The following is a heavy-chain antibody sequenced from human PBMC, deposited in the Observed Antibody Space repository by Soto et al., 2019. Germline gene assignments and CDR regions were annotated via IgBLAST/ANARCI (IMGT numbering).Heavy chain of an antibody. D-gene: IGHD3-3*01. J-gene: IGHJ3*02. CDR1: GFTFTSSA. CDR2: IVVGSGNT. Sequence: SVKVSCKASGFTFTSSAMQWVRQARGQRLEWIGWIVVGSGNTNYAQKFQERVTITRDMSTSTAYMELSSLRSEDTAVYYCAAGGVAIFGVAYAFDIWGQGTMVTVSS. V-gene: IGHV1-58*02. CDR3: AAGGVAIFGVAYAFDI.